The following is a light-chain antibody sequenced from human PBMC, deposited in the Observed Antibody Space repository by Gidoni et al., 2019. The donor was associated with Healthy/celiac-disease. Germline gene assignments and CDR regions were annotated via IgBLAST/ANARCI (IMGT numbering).Light chain of an antibody. J-gene: IGLJ2*01. V-gene: IGLV3-25*03. Sequence: SYELTQPPSVSVSPGQTARITCPGDALPKQDAYWYQQKPGQAPVLVIYKDSERPSGIPERFSGSSSGTTVTLTMSGGQAEDEADYYCQSADSSGTYVVFGGGTKLTVL. CDR1: ALPKQD. CDR3: QSADSSGTYVV. CDR2: KDS.